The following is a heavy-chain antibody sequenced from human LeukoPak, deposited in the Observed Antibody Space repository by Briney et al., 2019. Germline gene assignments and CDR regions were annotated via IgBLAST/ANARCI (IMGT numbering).Heavy chain of an antibody. Sequence: GGSLRLSGAASGFTVSDYYRSWIRQAPGKGLEWGSYISGSSSHTNYADSVKGRFTISRDNSKNTLYLQMNSLRAEDTAVYYCATTTVVLPGYYFDYWGQGTLVTVSS. CDR2: ISGSSSHT. CDR1: GFTVSDYY. D-gene: IGHD4-23*01. CDR3: ATTTVVLPGYYFDY. V-gene: IGHV3-11*03. J-gene: IGHJ4*02.